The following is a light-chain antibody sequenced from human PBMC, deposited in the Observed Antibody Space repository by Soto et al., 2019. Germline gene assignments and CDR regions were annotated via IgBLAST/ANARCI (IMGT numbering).Light chain of an antibody. Sequence: QSVLTQPRSVSGSPGQSVTISCTGTSSDVGGYNFVSWYQQHPGKAPKLMIYDVSKRPSGVPDRFSGSKSGNTASLTISGLQVEDEADYYCCSYAGSNTYVFGTGTKVTVL. CDR1: SSDVGGYNF. J-gene: IGLJ1*01. CDR3: CSYAGSNTYV. V-gene: IGLV2-11*01. CDR2: DVS.